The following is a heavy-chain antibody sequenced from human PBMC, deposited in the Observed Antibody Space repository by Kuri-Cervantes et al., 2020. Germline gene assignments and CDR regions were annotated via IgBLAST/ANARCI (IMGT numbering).Heavy chain of an antibody. D-gene: IGHD2-8*01. CDR2: IGTAGDT. Sequence: GGSLRLSCAASGFTFSRYAMTWVRQATGNGLEWVSAIGTAGDTYYPGSVKGRFTISRENAKNSLYIQMNTLRAGDTAVYYCASNSAQGGGYWGQGTLVTVSS. J-gene: IGHJ4*02. CDR3: ASNSAQGGGY. CDR1: GFTFSRYA. V-gene: IGHV3-13*01.